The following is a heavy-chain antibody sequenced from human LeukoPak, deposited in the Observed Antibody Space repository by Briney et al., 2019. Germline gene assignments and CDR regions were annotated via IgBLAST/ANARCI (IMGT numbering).Heavy chain of an antibody. CDR3: ARIRYGSGSYALTYFDY. Sequence: SETLSLTCTVSRGSINYFYWSWIRQPPGKGLEWIGYISYSGNTDYNPSLKSRVSISVDTSKNQFSLKLSSVTTADTAVYYCARIRYGSGSYALTYFDYWGQGTLVTVSS. CDR1: RGSINYFY. CDR2: ISYSGNT. V-gene: IGHV4-59*01. J-gene: IGHJ4*02. D-gene: IGHD3-10*01.